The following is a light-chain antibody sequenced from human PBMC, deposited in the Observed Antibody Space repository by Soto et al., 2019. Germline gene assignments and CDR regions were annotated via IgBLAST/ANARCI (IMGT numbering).Light chain of an antibody. CDR2: DAS. Sequence: EIVLTQSPATLSLSPGERATLSCRASQSVSSYLAWYQQKPGQAPRLLIYDASNRATGIPARFSGSGSGTDFTLTISSLEPEDFAVYYCQQRSNWPLNFGGGTKVDI. J-gene: IGKJ4*01. CDR1: QSVSSY. CDR3: QQRSNWPLN. V-gene: IGKV3-11*01.